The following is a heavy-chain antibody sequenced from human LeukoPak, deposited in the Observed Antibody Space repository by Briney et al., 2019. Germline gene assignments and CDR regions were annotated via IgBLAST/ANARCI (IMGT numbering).Heavy chain of an antibody. Sequence: SETLSLTCTVSGGSISSYYWSWIRQPPGKGLEWIGYIYYSGSTNYNPSLKSRVTISVDTPKNQFSLKLSSVTAADTAVYYCAGEKWELLTHAFDIWGQGTMVTVSS. V-gene: IGHV4-59*01. CDR1: GGSISSYY. D-gene: IGHD1-26*01. CDR3: AGEKWELLTHAFDI. CDR2: IYYSGST. J-gene: IGHJ3*02.